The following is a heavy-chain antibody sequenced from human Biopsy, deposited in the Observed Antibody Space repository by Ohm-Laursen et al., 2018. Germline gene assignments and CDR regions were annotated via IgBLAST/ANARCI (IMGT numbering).Heavy chain of an antibody. V-gene: IGHV3-69-1*01. Sequence: SLRLSCAASGFTFSNYYMHWVRQAPGKGLEWVSSITSRTSSTYYADSVKGRVTISRDNANNSVSLQMNNLRVDDTAVYYCARWYGDLFYYYNGMDVWGQGTTVTVSS. J-gene: IGHJ6*02. CDR3: ARWYGDLFYYYNGMDV. CDR2: ITSRTSST. CDR1: GFTFSNYY. D-gene: IGHD3-10*01.